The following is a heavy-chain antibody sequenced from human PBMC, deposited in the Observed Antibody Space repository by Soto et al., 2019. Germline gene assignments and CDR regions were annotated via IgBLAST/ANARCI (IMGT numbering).Heavy chain of an antibody. J-gene: IGHJ4*02. V-gene: IGHV3-23*01. Sequence: EVQLLESGGGLVQPGGSRRLSCATSGFTFNTYAMSWVRQAPGKGLEWVSIIRAGGLSTYYADSVKGRFTISRDNSKNTLYLQMNSLRAEDTALYYCAKNLAVIGYCSLTSCLTEFDYWGQGTLVTVSS. CDR1: GFTFNTYA. CDR3: AKNLAVIGYCSLTSCLTEFDY. CDR2: IRAGGLST. D-gene: IGHD2-2*03.